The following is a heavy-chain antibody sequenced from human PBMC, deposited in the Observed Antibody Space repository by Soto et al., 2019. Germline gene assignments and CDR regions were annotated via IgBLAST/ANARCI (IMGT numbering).Heavy chain of an antibody. V-gene: IGHV3-15*01. CDR1: GFSFNKAW. J-gene: IGHJ4*01. CDR3: ATVGRTFLQGPRNDY. CDR2: IKSKTDGGTI. D-gene: IGHD3-16*01. Sequence: VQLVESGGGLVKPGGSLKLSCAASGFSFNKAWMSWVRQTPGKGLEWVGRIKSKTDGGTIDYAAPVKGRFIISRDDSKSTLYLQMNSLKTDDSGVYYCATVGRTFLQGPRNDYWGQGTLVTVSS.